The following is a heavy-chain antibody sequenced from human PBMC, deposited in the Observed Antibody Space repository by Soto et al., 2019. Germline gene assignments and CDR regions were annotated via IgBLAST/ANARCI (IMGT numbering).Heavy chain of an antibody. CDR2: IYSGGST. D-gene: IGHD4-17*01. CDR1: GFTVSSNF. V-gene: IGHV3-66*01. Sequence: EVQLVESGGGLVEPGGSLRLSCAASGFTVSSNFMSWVRQAPGKGLEWVSVIYSGGSTYYADSVKGRFTISRDNSKNTLYLQMNSLRAEDTAVYYCAKNLWDYGDYGYWGQGTLVTVSS. CDR3: AKNLWDYGDYGY. J-gene: IGHJ4*02.